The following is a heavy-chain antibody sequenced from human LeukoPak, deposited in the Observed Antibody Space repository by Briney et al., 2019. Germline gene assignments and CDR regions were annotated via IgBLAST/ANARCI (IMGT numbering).Heavy chain of an antibody. V-gene: IGHV4-59*01. CDR3: ARYDYYGSGSYYHIWNWFDP. J-gene: IGHJ5*02. CDR1: GGSISSYY. CDR2: IYYSGST. D-gene: IGHD3-10*01. Sequence: SEILSLTCTVSGGSISSYYWSWIRQPPGKGLEWIGYIYYSGSTNYSPSLKSRVTISVDTSKNQFSLKLSSVTAADTAVYYCARYDYYGSGSYYHIWNWFDPWGQGTLVTVSS.